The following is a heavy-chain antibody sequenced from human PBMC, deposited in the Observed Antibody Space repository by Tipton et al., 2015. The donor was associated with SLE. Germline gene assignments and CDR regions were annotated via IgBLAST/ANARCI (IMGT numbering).Heavy chain of an antibody. J-gene: IGHJ2*01. D-gene: IGHD2-21*01. CDR1: GGSFSGYY. Sequence: LRLSCAVYGGSFSGYYWSWIRQPPGKGLEWIGEINHSGSTNYNPSLKSRVTISVDTSKNQFSLKLSSVAAADTAVYYCASTRLDIVVVWSFDLWARGTLVTVSS. V-gene: IGHV4-34*01. CDR3: ASTRLDIVVVWSFDL. CDR2: INHSGST.